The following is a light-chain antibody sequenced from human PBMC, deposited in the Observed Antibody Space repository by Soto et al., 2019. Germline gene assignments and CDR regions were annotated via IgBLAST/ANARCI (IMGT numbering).Light chain of an antibody. V-gene: IGLV2-8*01. CDR1: SSDVGGNNY. Sequence: QSVLTQPPSASGSPGQSVTISCIGTSSDVGGNNYVSWYQQHPGKAPKLMIYEVNKRPSGVPDRFSGSKSGNTASLTVAGLQAEDEADYYCSSYAGPNTVGVFGTGTKLTVL. CDR3: SSYAGPNTVGV. J-gene: IGLJ1*01. CDR2: EVN.